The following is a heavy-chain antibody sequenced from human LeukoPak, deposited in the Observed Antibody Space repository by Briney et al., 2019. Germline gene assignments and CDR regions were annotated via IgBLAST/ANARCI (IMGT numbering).Heavy chain of an antibody. D-gene: IGHD6-13*01. V-gene: IGHV3-11*04. CDR1: GFTFSDYY. CDR2: ISSSGSTI. Sequence: GGSLRLSCVVSGFTFSDYYMSWIRQAPGKGLEWVSYISSSGSTIYYADSVKGRFTISRDNAKNSLYLQMNSLRAEDTAVYYCARDQWQLLYYFDYWGQGTLVTVSS. CDR3: ARDQWQLLYYFDY. J-gene: IGHJ4*02.